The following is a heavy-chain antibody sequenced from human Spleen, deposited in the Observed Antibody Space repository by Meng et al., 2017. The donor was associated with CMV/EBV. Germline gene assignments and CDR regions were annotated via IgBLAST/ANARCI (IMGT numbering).Heavy chain of an antibody. J-gene: IGHJ6*02. D-gene: IGHD4-17*01. CDR2: ISSSGSTI. CDR3: ARQRATTRYAMDV. V-gene: IGHV3-11*04. Sequence: GGSLRLSCAASGFTFSDYYMSWIRQAPGKGLAWVSYISSSGSTIYYADSVKGRFTISRDNAKNALYLQMNSLGAEDTAVYYCARQRATTRYAMDVWGQGTTVTVSS. CDR1: GFTFSDYY.